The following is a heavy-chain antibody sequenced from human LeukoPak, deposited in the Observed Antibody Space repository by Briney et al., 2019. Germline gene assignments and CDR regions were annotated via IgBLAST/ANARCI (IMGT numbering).Heavy chain of an antibody. CDR3: ARDGSGSDHPPSFDY. CDR2: INHSGST. Sequence: SETLSLTCAVYGGSFSGYYWSWIRQPPGKGLEWIGEINHSGSTNYNPTLKSRVTISVDRSKNQFSLKLSSVTAADTAVYYCARDGSGSDHPPSFDYWGQGTLVTVSP. D-gene: IGHD3-10*01. J-gene: IGHJ4*02. V-gene: IGHV4-34*01. CDR1: GGSFSGYY.